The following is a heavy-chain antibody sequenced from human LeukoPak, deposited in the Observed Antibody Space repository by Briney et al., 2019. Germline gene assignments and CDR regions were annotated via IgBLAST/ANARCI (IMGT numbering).Heavy chain of an antibody. J-gene: IGHJ6*02. Sequence: GGSLRLSCAASGFTVSSNYMSWVRRAPGKGLEWVSVIYSGGSTYYADSVKGRFTISRDNSKNTLYLQMNSLRAEDTAVYYCARDPHGLRRRPHYYYYGMDVWGQGTTVTVSS. D-gene: IGHD4-17*01. V-gene: IGHV3-66*01. CDR3: ARDPHGLRRRPHYYYYGMDV. CDR2: IYSGGST. CDR1: GFTVSSNY.